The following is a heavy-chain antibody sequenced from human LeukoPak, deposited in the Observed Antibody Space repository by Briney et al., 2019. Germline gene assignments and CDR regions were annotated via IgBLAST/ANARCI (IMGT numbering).Heavy chain of an antibody. Sequence: ASVTVSCTASGYTFTGYYMHWVRQAPGQGLEWMGRINPNSGGTNYAQKFQGRVTMTRDTSISTAYMELSRLRSDDTAVYYCARGTDGYNRYYFDYWGQGTLVTVSS. CDR3: ARGTDGYNRYYFDY. V-gene: IGHV1-2*06. J-gene: IGHJ4*02. CDR2: INPNSGGT. CDR1: GYTFTGYY. D-gene: IGHD5-24*01.